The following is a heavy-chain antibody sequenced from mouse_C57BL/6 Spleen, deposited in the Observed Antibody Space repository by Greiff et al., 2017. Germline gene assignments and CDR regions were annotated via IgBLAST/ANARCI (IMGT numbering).Heavy chain of an antibody. V-gene: IGHV14-3*01. Sequence: EVQLQQSVAELVRPGASVKLSCTASGFNIKNTYMHWVKQRPEQGLEWIGRIDPANGNTKYAPQFPGQATLTDDTSSNTAYLQLSSLTSEDTAIYYCARGDYSGSSYALFDYWGQGTTLTVSS. CDR2: IDPANGNT. CDR3: ARGDYSGSSYALFDY. D-gene: IGHD1-1*01. J-gene: IGHJ2*01. CDR1: GFNIKNTY.